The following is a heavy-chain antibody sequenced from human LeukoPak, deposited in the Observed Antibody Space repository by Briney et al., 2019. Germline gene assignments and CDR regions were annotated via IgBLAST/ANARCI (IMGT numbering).Heavy chain of an antibody. Sequence: SETLSLTCAVYGGSFSGYYWSWIRQPPGKGLEWIGEINHSGSTNYNPSLKSRVTISVDTSKNQFSLKLSSVTAADTAVYYCARPRIVGAPGYFQHWGQGTLATVSS. CDR1: GGSFSGYY. CDR3: ARPRIVGAPGYFQH. D-gene: IGHD1-26*01. CDR2: INHSGST. J-gene: IGHJ1*01. V-gene: IGHV4-34*01.